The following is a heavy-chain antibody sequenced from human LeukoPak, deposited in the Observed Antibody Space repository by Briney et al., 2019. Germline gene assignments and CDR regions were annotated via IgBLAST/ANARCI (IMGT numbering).Heavy chain of an antibody. CDR1: GASTSLFY. V-gene: IGHV4-59*01. Sequence: SETLSLTCTVSGASTSLFYWNWIWQPPRKGLEWIGYIHNSGSSKHGPSLKSRVTISIDTSKNQFSLQLTSVTAAVSAMYLCAGSAEWLRNAFDIWGQGTMVSVSS. CDR3: AGSAEWLRNAFDI. CDR2: IHNSGSS. J-gene: IGHJ3*02. D-gene: IGHD6-19*01.